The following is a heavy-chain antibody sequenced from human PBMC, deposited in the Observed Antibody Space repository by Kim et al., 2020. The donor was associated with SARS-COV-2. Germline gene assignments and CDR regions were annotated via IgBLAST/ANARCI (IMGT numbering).Heavy chain of an antibody. CDR3: ATDFDWLLNYFDY. V-gene: IGHV3-23*01. D-gene: IGHD3-9*01. J-gene: IGHJ4*02. Sequence: GGSLRLSCAASGFTFSSYAMSWVRQAPGKGLEWVSAISGSGGSTYYADSVKGRFTISRDNSKNTLYLQMNSLRAEDTAVYYCATDFDWLLNYFDYWGQGTLVTVSS. CDR1: GFTFSSYA. CDR2: ISGSGGST.